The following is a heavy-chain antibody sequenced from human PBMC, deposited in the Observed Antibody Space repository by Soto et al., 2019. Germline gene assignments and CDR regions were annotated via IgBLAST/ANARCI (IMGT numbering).Heavy chain of an antibody. CDR2: ISAHNGDT. V-gene: IGHV1-18*04. Sequence: SVKVSYKASCYSFGTYGFSWVRQAPGQGLECVGWISAHNGDTHYSQKFQGRVTLTTDTSTNTGYMELRSLTSDDTAVYFCATEPIYYNDGSGYYPLGHWGQGTLVTVSS. D-gene: IGHD3-22*01. CDR3: ATEPIYYNDGSGYYPLGH. CDR1: CYSFGTYG. J-gene: IGHJ4*02.